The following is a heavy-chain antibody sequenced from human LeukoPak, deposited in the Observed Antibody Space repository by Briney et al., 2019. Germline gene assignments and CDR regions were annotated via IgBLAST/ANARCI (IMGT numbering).Heavy chain of an antibody. CDR3: AKVGNDRRDTAAMDY. J-gene: IGHJ4*02. D-gene: IGHD2-2*01. V-gene: IGHV3-30*02. CDR1: GFTFSSYG. Sequence: GGSLRLSCAAAGFTFSSYGMHWVRQAPGKGLEWVAFIRYDGSNKYYADSVKGRFTISRDNSKNTLYLQMNSLRAEDTAVYYCAKVGNDRRDTAAMDYWGQGTLVTVSS. CDR2: IRYDGSNK.